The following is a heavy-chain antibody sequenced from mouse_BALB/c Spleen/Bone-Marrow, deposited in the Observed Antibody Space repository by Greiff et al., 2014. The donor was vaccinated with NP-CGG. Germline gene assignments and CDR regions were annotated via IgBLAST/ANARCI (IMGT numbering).Heavy chain of an antibody. J-gene: IGHJ4*01. CDR1: GFSFTSYG. D-gene: IGHD1-2*01. CDR3: ARITTATGAMDY. Sequence: QVQLKESGPGLVAPSQSLSISCTVSGFSFTSYGVHWVRRPPGKGLEWLGVIWADGSTNYYSALMSRLSISKDNSKSQVFLKMNRLQTDDTAMYYCARITTATGAMDYWGQGTSVTVSS. V-gene: IGHV2-9*02. CDR2: IWADGST.